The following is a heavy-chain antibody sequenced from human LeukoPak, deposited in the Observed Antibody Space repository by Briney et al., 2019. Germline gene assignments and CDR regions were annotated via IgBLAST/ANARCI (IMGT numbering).Heavy chain of an antibody. CDR3: ARDAGTAVGELSLGRFDP. J-gene: IGHJ5*02. CDR2: ISWNSGSI. Sequence: GGSLRLSCAASGFTFDDYAMHWVRQGPGKGLEWVSGISWNSGSIGYADPVKGRFTISRDNAKNSLYLQMNSLRSEDTAVYYCARDAGTAVGELSLGRFDPWGQGTLVTVSS. V-gene: IGHV3-9*01. CDR1: GFTFDDYA. D-gene: IGHD3-16*02.